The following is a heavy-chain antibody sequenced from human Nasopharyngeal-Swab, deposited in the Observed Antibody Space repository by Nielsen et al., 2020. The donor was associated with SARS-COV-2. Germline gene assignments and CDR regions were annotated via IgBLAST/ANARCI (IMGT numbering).Heavy chain of an antibody. CDR3: AKDGGLTTFPYYYYYGMDV. Sequence: GGSLRLSCAASGFTFSSYAMSWVRQAPGKGLEWVSAISGSGGSTYYADSVKGRFTISRDNSKHTLYLQMNSLRAEDTAVYYCAKDGGLTTFPYYYYYGMDVWGQGTTVTVSS. CDR2: ISGSGGST. J-gene: IGHJ6*02. CDR1: GFTFSSYA. D-gene: IGHD4/OR15-4a*01. V-gene: IGHV3-23*01.